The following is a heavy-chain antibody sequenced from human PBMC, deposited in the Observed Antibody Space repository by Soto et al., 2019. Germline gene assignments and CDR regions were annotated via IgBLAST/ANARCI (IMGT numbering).Heavy chain of an antibody. CDR1: GGSISSYY. CDR2: IYYSGST. J-gene: IGHJ6*03. V-gene: IGHV4-59*08. D-gene: IGHD1-1*01. CDR3: ARWEQTMDV. Sequence: SATLSLTCTVSGGSISSYYWSWIRQPPGKGLEWIGYIYYSGSTNYNPSLKSRVTISVDTSKNQFSLKLSSVTAADTAVYYCARWEQTMDVWGKGTTVTVSS.